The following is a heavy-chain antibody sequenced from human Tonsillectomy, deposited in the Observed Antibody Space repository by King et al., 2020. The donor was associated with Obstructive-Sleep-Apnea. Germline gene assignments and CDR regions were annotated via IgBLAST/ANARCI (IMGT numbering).Heavy chain of an antibody. D-gene: IGHD3-10*01. J-gene: IGHJ4*02. V-gene: IGHV4-39*07. Sequence: QLQESGPGLVKPSETLSLTCTVSGGSISSSSYYWGWIRQPPGKGLEWIGSIYYSGSTYYNPSLKSRVTISVDTSKNQFSLKLNSVTAADTAVYYCARVRGYYGSGSYYNLNYFDYWGQGTLVTVSS. CDR3: ARVRGYYGSGSYYNLNYFDY. CDR1: GGSISSSSYY. CDR2: IYYSGST.